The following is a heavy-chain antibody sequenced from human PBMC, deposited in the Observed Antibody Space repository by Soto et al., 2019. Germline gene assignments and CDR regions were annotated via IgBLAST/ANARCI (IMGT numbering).Heavy chain of an antibody. CDR3: ARPPLPGYSIHFNS. Sequence: TGESLKISCKASGYIFIDYWIGWVRQMPGKGREWMGIVYHSDSDTRHSPSFQGQVTISADMSPGTAFLQWRTLKASDTALYYCARPPLPGYSIHFNSWGQGTLVTVSS. V-gene: IGHV5-51*01. J-gene: IGHJ4*02. CDR1: GYIFIDYW. D-gene: IGHD2-15*01. CDR2: VYHSDSDT.